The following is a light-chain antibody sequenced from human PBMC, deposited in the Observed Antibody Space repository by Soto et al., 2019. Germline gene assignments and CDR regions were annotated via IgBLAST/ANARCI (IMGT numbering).Light chain of an antibody. V-gene: IGLV2-14*01. CDR3: SSYTTSTTAV. J-gene: IGLJ1*01. Sequence: QSALTQHASVSGSPGQSITISCTGTSSDVGGYNYVSWYQQHPGKAPKLLIYDVRDRPSGVSNRFSGSKSGNTASLTISGLQAEDEADYYCSSYTTSTTAVFGTGTKVTVL. CDR1: SSDVGGYNY. CDR2: DVR.